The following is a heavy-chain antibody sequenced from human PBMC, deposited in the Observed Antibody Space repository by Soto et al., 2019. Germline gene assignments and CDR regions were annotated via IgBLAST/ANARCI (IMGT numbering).Heavy chain of an antibody. J-gene: IGHJ6*02. CDR2: IIPIFGTA. D-gene: IGHD3-10*01. CDR3: ARDMVRGVTKDYYYGMDV. Sequence: ASVKVSCKASGGTFSSYAISWVRQAPGQGLEWMGGIIPIFGTANYAQKFQGRVTITADESTSTAYMELSSLRSEDTAVYYCARDMVRGVTKDYYYGMDVWGQGTTVTVSS. CDR1: GGTFSSYA. V-gene: IGHV1-69*13.